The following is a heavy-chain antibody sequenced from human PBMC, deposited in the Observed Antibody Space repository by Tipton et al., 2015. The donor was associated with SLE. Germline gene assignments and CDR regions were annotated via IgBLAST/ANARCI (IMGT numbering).Heavy chain of an antibody. Sequence: GLVKPSETLALTCTVSGDSIRSHYWSWIRQPPGKGLEWIGYFSKSGTSNYNPSLKSRVAISLDTSKNQFSLRLSSVTAADTAVYYCVRLELPATKADYWGPGTLVSVSS. J-gene: IGHJ4*02. CDR2: FSKSGTS. CDR3: VRLELPATKADY. D-gene: IGHD5-24*01. V-gene: IGHV4-59*08. CDR1: GDSIRSHY.